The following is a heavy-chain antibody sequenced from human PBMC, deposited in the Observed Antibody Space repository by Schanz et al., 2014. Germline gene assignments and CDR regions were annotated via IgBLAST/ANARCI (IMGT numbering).Heavy chain of an antibody. CDR2: FNDGGVNK. CDR1: GLIFSNYV. Sequence: EVQLLESGGGLVQPGGSLKLSCAASGLIFSNYVMSWVRQAPGKGLEWVSSFNDGGVNKYYADSVKGRFTISSDNSKGTLYLQMSSLRAEDTAVYYCAKSQGSSFDSWGQGTLVTVSS. V-gene: IGHV3-23*01. J-gene: IGHJ4*02. D-gene: IGHD6-13*01. CDR3: AKSQGSSFDS.